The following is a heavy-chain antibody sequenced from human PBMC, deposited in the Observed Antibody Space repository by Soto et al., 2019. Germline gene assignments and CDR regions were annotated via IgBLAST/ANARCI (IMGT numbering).Heavy chain of an antibody. CDR3: ARGFSSGPSLVSAFDI. CDR2: IYYSGST. D-gene: IGHD6-19*01. V-gene: IGHV4-31*03. Sequence: TLSLTCTVSGGSISSGGDYWSWIRQHPVKGLEWIGYIYYSGSTYYNPSLKSRVTISVDTSKNQFSLKLSSVTAADTAVYYCARGFSSGPSLVSAFDIWGQGTMVTFSS. J-gene: IGHJ3*02. CDR1: GGSISSGGDY.